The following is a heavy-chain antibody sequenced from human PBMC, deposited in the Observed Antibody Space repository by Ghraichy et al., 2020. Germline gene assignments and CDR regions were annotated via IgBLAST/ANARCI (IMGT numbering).Heavy chain of an antibody. D-gene: IGHD3-22*01. J-gene: IGHJ5*02. V-gene: IGHV3-53*01. CDR2: IYSGGST. CDR3: ARTYYYDRSLWFDP. Sequence: GGSLRLSCAASGFTVSSNYMSWVRQAPGKGLEWVSVIYSGGSTYYADSVKGRFTISRDNSKNTLYLQMNSLRAEDTAVYYCARTYYYDRSLWFDPWGQGTLVTVSS. CDR1: GFTVSSNY.